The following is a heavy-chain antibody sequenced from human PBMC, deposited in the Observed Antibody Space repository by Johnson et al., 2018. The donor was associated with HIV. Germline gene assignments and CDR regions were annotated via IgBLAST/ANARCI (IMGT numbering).Heavy chain of an antibody. CDR3: ARENVDTAMADAFDI. D-gene: IGHD5-18*01. J-gene: IGHJ3*02. V-gene: IGHV3-7*05. CDR1: GFTFSDYW. Sequence: VQLVESGGGLVQPGGSLRLSCAASGFTFSDYWMTWVRQPPGKGLEWVANTKQDGSENYYVDSVKGRFSISRDNVKNSLYLQMNSLRVEDTAVYYCARENVDTAMADAFDIWGQGTMVTVSS. CDR2: TKQDGSEN.